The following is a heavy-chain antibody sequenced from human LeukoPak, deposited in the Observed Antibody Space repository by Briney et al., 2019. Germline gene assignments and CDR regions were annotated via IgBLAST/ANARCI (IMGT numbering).Heavy chain of an antibody. V-gene: IGHV3-30*18. J-gene: IGHJ4*02. CDR1: GFTFSSYG. CDR3: AEGGGGQNDFDY. Sequence: PGGSLRLSCAASGFTFSSYGMHWVRQAPGNGLEWVASISYDGSYKYHAASVKGRFTISRDQPKSTLTLQMNSLRAEDTALYYCAEGGGGQNDFDYWGLGTLVTVSS. D-gene: IGHD2-15*01. CDR2: ISYDGSYK.